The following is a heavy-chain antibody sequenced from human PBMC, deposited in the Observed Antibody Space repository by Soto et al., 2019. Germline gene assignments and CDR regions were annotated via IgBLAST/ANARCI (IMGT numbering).Heavy chain of an antibody. D-gene: IGHD7-27*01. V-gene: IGHV4-4*02. CDR1: GGSISNNYW. CDR3: ARRWGTYFDF. CDR2: ISYRGTI. Sequence: SETLSLTCAVSGGSISNNYWWRWVRQSPGKGLVWIGEISYRGTINYNPSLKSRVTISVDTSKNQFSLKLSSVTAADTAVYYCARRWGTYFDFWGQGTLVTVSS. J-gene: IGHJ4*02.